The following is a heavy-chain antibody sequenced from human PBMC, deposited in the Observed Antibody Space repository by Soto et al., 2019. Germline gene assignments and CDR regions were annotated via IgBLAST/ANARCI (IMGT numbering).Heavy chain of an antibody. Sequence: EVQLLESGGGLVQPGGSLRLSCAASGFTFSSYAMSWVRQAPGKGLEWVSAISGSGGSTYYADSVKGRFTISRDNSKNTLYLQMNSLRAEDTAVYYCANQAFSGDRSYWYFDLWGRGTLVTVSS. CDR1: GFTFSSYA. V-gene: IGHV3-23*01. D-gene: IGHD4-17*01. CDR3: ANQAFSGDRSYWYFDL. J-gene: IGHJ2*01. CDR2: ISGSGGST.